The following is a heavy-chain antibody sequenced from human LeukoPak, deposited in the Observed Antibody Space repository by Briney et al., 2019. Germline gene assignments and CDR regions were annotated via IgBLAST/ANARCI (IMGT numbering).Heavy chain of an antibody. V-gene: IGHV4-59*08. J-gene: IGHJ6*02. D-gene: IGHD4-17*01. CDR1: GGSISSYY. CDR2: IYYSGST. CDR3: ARHFRGDYVNYYYYGMDV. Sequence: SETLSLTCTVSGGSISSYYWSWIRQPPGKGLEWIGYIYYSGSTNYNPSLKSRVTISVDTSKNQFSLKLSSVTAADTAVYYCARHFRGDYVNYYYYGMDVWGQGTTVTVSS.